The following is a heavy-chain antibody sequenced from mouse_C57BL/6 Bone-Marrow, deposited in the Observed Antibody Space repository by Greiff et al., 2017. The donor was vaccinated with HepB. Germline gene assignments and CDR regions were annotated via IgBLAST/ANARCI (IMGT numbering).Heavy chain of an antibody. Sequence: EVKLMESGGGLVQSGRSLRLSCATSGFTFSDFYMEWVRQAPGKGLEWIAASRNKANDYTTEYSASVKGRFIVSRDTSQSILYLQMNALRAEDTAIYYCARDAGCYDGAWFAYWGQGTLVTVSA. V-gene: IGHV7-1*01. CDR1: GFTFSDFY. J-gene: IGHJ3*01. CDR2: SRNKANDYTT. CDR3: ARDAGCYDGAWFAY. D-gene: IGHD2-12*01.